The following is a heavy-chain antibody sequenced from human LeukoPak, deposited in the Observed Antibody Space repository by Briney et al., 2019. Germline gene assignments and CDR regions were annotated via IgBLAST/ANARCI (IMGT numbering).Heavy chain of an antibody. CDR2: ISAYNGNT. J-gene: IGHJ4*02. V-gene: IGHV1-18*01. D-gene: IGHD2-2*01. CDR3: ARVRPRYCSSTSCYAKYYFDY. CDR1: GYTFTSYG. Sequence: ASVKVSCKASGYTFTSYGISWVRQAPGQGLEWMGWISAYNGNTNYAQKLQGRVTMTTDTSTSTAYMELSRLRSDDTAVYYCARVRPRYCSSTSCYAKYYFDYWGQGTLVTVSS.